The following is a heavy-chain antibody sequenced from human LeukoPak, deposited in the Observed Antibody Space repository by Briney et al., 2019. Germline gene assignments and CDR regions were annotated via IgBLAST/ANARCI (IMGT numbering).Heavy chain of an antibody. CDR2: INPNSGGT. CDR1: GYTSTGYY. CDR3: ASDLMDYSNPMDV. V-gene: IGHV1-2*02. D-gene: IGHD4-11*01. J-gene: IGHJ6*03. Sequence: ASVKVSCKASGYTSTGYYMHWVRQAPGQGLEWMGWINPNSGGTNYAQKFQGRVTMTRDTSISTAYMELSRLRSDDTAVYYCASDLMDYSNPMDVWGKGTTVTVSS.